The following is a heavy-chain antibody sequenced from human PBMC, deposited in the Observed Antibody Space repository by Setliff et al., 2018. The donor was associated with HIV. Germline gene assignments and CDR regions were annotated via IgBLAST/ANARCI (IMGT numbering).Heavy chain of an antibody. V-gene: IGHV4-38-2*01. Sequence: PSETLSLTCAVSGYSISSGYFRTWIRQTPDKGLEWIGDINHSGTTNYNLSLKSRTTLSLDTSKNQLSLKLTSVVAADTGLYFCARGRDASTWYLSHFYSYYYLDVWGNGTTVTVSS. J-gene: IGHJ6*03. D-gene: IGHD6-13*01. CDR1: GYSISSGYF. CDR3: ARGRDASTWYLSHFYSYYYLDV. CDR2: INHSGTT.